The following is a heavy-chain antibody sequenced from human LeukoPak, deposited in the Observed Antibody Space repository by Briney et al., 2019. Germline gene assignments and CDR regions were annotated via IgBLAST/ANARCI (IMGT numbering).Heavy chain of an antibody. CDR2: ISAYNGNT. CDR1: GYTFTSYG. Sequence: ASVKVSCKASGYTFTSYGISWVRQAPGQGLEWMGWISAYNGNTNYAQKRQGRVTMTTDTSTSTAYMELRSLRSDDTAVYYCARIPGVVVPAAAFDPWGQGTLVTVSS. D-gene: IGHD2-2*01. V-gene: IGHV1-18*01. CDR3: ARIPGVVVPAAAFDP. J-gene: IGHJ5*02.